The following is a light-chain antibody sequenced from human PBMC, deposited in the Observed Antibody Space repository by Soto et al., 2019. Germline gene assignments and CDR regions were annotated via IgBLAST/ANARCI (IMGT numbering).Light chain of an antibody. CDR1: TSNIGSHT. CDR2: NIN. V-gene: IGLV1-44*01. Sequence: QSVLTQPPSASGTPGQRVTISCSGSTSNIGSHTVNWYQQVPGTAPKLLISNINQRPSGVPDRISGSKSGTSASLAISGLQSEDEADYCCAACDDSLDGHVIFGGGTQLTVL. J-gene: IGLJ2*01. CDR3: AACDDSLDGHVI.